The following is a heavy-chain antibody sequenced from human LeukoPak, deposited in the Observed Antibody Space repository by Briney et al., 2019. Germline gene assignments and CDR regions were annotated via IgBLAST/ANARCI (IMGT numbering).Heavy chain of an antibody. V-gene: IGHV1-2*02. J-gene: IGHJ4*02. CDR3: ARFGVGATHYFDY. CDR1: GYTFTGCY. Sequence: ASVKVSCKASGYTFTGCYMHWVRQAPAQGLEWMGWINPNSGGTNYAQKFQGRVTMTRDTSISTAYMELSRLRSDDTAVYYCARFGVGATHYFDYWGQGTLVTVSS. D-gene: IGHD1-26*01. CDR2: INPNSGGT.